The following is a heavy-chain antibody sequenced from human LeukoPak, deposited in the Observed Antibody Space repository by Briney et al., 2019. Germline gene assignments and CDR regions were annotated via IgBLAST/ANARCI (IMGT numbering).Heavy chain of an antibody. J-gene: IGHJ5*02. CDR2: IFQRGYS. CDR1: GYSISSGYY. Sequence: SETLSLTCAVSGYSISSGYYWGWIRQPPGKGLQWIGSIFQRGYSYSNPSLKSRVTISVDTSRNQFSLKLSSVTAADTAVYYCAGDKETTGNGRPNWFDPWGQGTLVTVSS. D-gene: IGHD1-1*01. V-gene: IGHV4-38-2*01. CDR3: AGDKETTGNGRPNWFDP.